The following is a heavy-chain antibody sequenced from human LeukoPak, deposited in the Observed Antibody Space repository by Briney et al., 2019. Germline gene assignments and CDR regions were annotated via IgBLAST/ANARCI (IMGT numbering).Heavy chain of an antibody. Sequence: ASVTVSCRASGYTFTGYYMHWVRQAPGQGLDWMGWINPNSGGTNYAQKFQGRVTMTRDTSISTAYMELSRLRSDDTGGYYCARDLCSSTSCYDYYYYYMDVWGKGSTVTISS. CDR2: INPNSGGT. V-gene: IGHV1-2*02. D-gene: IGHD2-2*01. CDR1: GYTFTGYY. CDR3: ARDLCSSTSCYDYYYYYMDV. J-gene: IGHJ6*03.